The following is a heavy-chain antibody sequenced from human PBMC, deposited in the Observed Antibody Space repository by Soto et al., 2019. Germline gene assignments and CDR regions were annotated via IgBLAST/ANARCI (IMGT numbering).Heavy chain of an antibody. Sequence: GASVKVSCKASGYTFTSYGISWVRQAPGQGLEWMGWISAYNGNTNYAQKLQGRVTMTTDTSTSTAYMELRSLRSDDTAVYYCARADTAMVTAPYYYYGMDVWGQGITVTVSS. D-gene: IGHD5-18*01. J-gene: IGHJ6*02. CDR3: ARADTAMVTAPYYYYGMDV. V-gene: IGHV1-18*04. CDR2: ISAYNGNT. CDR1: GYTFTSYG.